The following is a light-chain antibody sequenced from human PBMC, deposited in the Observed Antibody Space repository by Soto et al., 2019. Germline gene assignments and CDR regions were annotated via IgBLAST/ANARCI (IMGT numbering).Light chain of an antibody. Sequence: VLTQPPSVSAAPGQKVTIFCSGSSSNIGNNYVSWYQQLPGTAPKLLIYENNKRPSGIPDRFSGSKSGTSATLGITGLQTGDEADYYCGTWDSSLSAGVFGGGTKLTVL. J-gene: IGLJ3*02. CDR3: GTWDSSLSAGV. CDR1: SSNIGNNY. V-gene: IGLV1-51*02. CDR2: ENN.